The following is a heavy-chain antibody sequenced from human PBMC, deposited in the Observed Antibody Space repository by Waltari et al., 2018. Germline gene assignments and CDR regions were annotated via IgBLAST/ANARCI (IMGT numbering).Heavy chain of an antibody. V-gene: IGHV4-39*01. CDR2: IYYSGST. J-gene: IGHJ5*02. D-gene: IGHD3-3*01. CDR1: GGSISSSSYY. Sequence: QVQLQQWGAGLLKPSETLSLTCAVYGGSISSSSYYWGWIRQPPGKGLEWIGSIYYSGSTYYNPSLKSRVTISVDTSKNQFSLKLSSVTAADTAVYYCARAAGESYYDFWSGYLAASPLNWFDPWGQGTLVTVSS. CDR3: ARAAGESYYDFWSGYLAASPLNWFDP.